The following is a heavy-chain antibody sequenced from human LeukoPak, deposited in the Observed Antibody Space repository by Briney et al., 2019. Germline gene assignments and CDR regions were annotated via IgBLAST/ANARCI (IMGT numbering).Heavy chain of an antibody. Sequence: SETLSLTCTVSGGSISSGDYYWSWIRQPPGKGLEWIGYIYYSGSTYYNPSLKSRVTISVDTSKNQFSLKLSSVTAADTAMYYCARFPSYDSSGPWPWGQGTLVTVSS. D-gene: IGHD3-22*01. CDR1: GGSISSGDYY. V-gene: IGHV4-30-4*01. CDR3: ARFPSYDSSGPWP. CDR2: IYYSGST. J-gene: IGHJ5*02.